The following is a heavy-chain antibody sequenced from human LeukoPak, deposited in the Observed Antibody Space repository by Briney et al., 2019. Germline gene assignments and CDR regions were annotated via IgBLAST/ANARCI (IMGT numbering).Heavy chain of an antibody. CDR2: IIPILGIA. CDR3: ETYYYDSSGYYYYDY. J-gene: IGHJ4*02. D-gene: IGHD3-22*01. V-gene: IGHV1-69*04. CDR1: GGTFSSYA. Sequence: VASVKVSCRASGGTFSSYAISWVRQAPGQGLEWMGRIIPILGIANYAQKFQGRVTITADKSTSTAYMELSSLRSEDTAVYYCETYYYDSSGYYYYDYWGQGTLVTVS.